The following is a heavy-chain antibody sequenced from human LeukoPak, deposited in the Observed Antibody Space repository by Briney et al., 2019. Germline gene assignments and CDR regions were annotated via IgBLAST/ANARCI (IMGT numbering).Heavy chain of an antibody. V-gene: IGHV3-7*01. CDR3: ARDLGQYYDTSDNWFDP. CDR2: INKDGSEK. J-gene: IGHJ5*02. Sequence: GGSLRLSCAASGFTFSSYWMSWVRQAPGKGLEWVANINKDGSEKYYVDSVKGRFTISRDHAKNSLYLQMNSLRAEDTAVYYCARDLGQYYDTSDNWFDPWGQGTLVTVSS. D-gene: IGHD3-22*01. CDR1: GFTFSSYW.